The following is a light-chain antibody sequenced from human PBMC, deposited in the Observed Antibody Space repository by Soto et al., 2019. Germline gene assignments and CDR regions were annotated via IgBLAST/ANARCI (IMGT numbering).Light chain of an antibody. CDR3: QQYSDNWT. CDR2: KAS. J-gene: IGKJ1*01. CDR1: QSISSW. Sequence: DIQMTQSPSTLSASVGDRVTITCRASQSISSWLAWYQQKPGTAPKLLIYKASTLQSGVPSRFSGSGSGKEFTLTISSLQPDDFATYYCQQYSDNWTFGQGTKVDIK. V-gene: IGKV1-5*03.